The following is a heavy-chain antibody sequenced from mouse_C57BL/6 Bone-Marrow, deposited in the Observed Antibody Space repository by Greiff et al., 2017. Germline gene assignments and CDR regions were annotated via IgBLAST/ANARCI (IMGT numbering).Heavy chain of an antibody. D-gene: IGHD1-1*01. CDR1: GYTFTDYY. CDR3: ARLMGIYYYGSSPFDY. CDR2: INPNNGGT. J-gene: IGHJ2*01. V-gene: IGHV1-26*01. Sequence: EVQLQQSGPELVKPGASVKISCKASGYTFTDYYMNWVKQSHGKSLEWIGDINPNNGGTSYNQKFKGKATLTVDKSSSTAYMELRSLTSDDSAVYYCARLMGIYYYGSSPFDYWGQGTTLTVSS.